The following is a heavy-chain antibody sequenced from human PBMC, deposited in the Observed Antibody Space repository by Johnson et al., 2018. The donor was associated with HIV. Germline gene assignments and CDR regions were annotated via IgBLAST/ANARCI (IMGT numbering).Heavy chain of an antibody. J-gene: IGHJ3*02. D-gene: IGHD3-22*01. CDR3: ARGSYYDSSGDAFDI. CDR1: GFTVSSNY. V-gene: IGHV3-66*02. Sequence: VQLLESGGGLAQPRRSLRPSRPASGFTVSSNYLSWARQAPVMGLEWASVHYSGCSTYYAYSVKGRFTISRDNSKNTLYLQMNSLRAEDTAVYYCARGSYYDSSGDAFDIWGQGTMVTVSS. CDR2: HYSGCST.